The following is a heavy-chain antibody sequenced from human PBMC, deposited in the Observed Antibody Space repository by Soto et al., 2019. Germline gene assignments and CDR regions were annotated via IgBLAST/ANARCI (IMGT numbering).Heavy chain of an antibody. D-gene: IGHD6-6*01. Sequence: GGSLRLSCAASGFTFSSYAMSWVRQAPGKGLEWVSAISGSGGSTYYADSVKARFTISRDNSKNTLYLQMNSLRAEDTAVYYCAKCLGAARAPYFYGMDVWGQGTTVTVSS. CDR2: ISGSGGST. CDR3: AKCLGAARAPYFYGMDV. J-gene: IGHJ6*01. CDR1: GFTFSSYA. V-gene: IGHV3-23*01.